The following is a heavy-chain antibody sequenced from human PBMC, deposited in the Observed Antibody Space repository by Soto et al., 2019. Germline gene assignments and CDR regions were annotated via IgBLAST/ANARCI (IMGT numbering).Heavy chain of an antibody. D-gene: IGHD3-22*01. Sequence: QVQLQESGPGLVKPSQTLSLTCTVSGGSISSGGYYWSWIRQHPGKGLEWIGYIYYSGSTYYSPSLKSRVTISVDTSKNQFSLKLSSVTAADTAVYYCARYNNSGSHAFDIWGQGTMVTVSS. CDR1: GGSISSGGYY. V-gene: IGHV4-31*03. CDR3: ARYNNSGSHAFDI. CDR2: IYYSGST. J-gene: IGHJ3*02.